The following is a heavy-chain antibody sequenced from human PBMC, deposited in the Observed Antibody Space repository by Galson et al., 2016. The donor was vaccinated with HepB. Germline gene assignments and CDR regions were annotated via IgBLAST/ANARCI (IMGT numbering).Heavy chain of an antibody. Sequence: TLSLTCTVSGGSISSGNYYWTWIRQPPGKGLEWIGYIDYSGTTYYNPSLKSRVSISVDTSKNQFSLKLTSVTAADTAVYSCARARLNMGYNYGPIDYWGLGTLVTVSS. CDR2: IDYSGTT. D-gene: IGHD5-18*01. CDR3: ARARLNMGYNYGPIDY. CDR1: GGSISSGNYY. J-gene: IGHJ4*02. V-gene: IGHV4-30-4*01.